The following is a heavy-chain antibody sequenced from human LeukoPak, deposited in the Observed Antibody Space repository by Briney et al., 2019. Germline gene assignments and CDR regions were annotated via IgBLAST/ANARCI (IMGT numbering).Heavy chain of an antibody. V-gene: IGHV1-46*01. CDR3: ARGQQRITIFGVVIPYNWFDP. CDR2: INPSGGST. J-gene: IGHJ5*02. Sequence: ASVKVSCKASGCTFTSYYMHWVRQAPGQGLEWMGIINPSGGSTSYAQKFQGRVTMTRGTSTSTVYMELSSLRSEDTAVYYCARGQQRITIFGVVIPYNWFDPWGQGTLVTVSS. CDR1: GCTFTSYY. D-gene: IGHD3-3*01.